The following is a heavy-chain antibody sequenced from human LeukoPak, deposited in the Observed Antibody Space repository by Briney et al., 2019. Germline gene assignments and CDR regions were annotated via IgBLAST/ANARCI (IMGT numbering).Heavy chain of an antibody. Sequence: PSETLSLTCTVSGGSISSGGYYWSWIRQHPGKGLEWIGYIYYSGSTYYNPSLKSRVTISVDTSKSQFSLKLSSVTAADTAVYYCARDYRVVPAAETYYYYGMDVWGQGTTVTVSS. D-gene: IGHD2-2*01. CDR2: IYYSGST. V-gene: IGHV4-31*03. CDR3: ARDYRVVPAAETYYYYGMDV. CDR1: GGSISSGGYY. J-gene: IGHJ6*02.